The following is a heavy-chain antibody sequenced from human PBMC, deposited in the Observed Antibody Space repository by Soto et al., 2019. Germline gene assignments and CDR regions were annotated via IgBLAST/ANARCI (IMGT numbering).Heavy chain of an antibody. D-gene: IGHD5-12*01. J-gene: IGHJ6*03. Sequence: QVPLQLSGPGLMKPSQTLSLTCAISGDSVSSKRAGWNWVRQTPSRGLEWLGRTYYKSKWFNNYALSVKSRITINAATSQNQFALQLDSVPPEETAVYYCARGSWDDVSGHYYMDVWGKGTTVTVSS. V-gene: IGHV6-1*01. CDR2: TYYKSKWFN. CDR3: ARGSWDDVSGHYYMDV. CDR1: GDSVSSKRAG.